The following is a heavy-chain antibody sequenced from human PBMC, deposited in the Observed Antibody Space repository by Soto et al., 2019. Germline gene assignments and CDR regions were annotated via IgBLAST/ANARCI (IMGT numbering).Heavy chain of an antibody. CDR2: IYYSGST. D-gene: IGHD2-15*01. V-gene: IGHV4-30-4*01. J-gene: IGHJ6*02. Sequence: PSETLSLTCTVSGGSISSGDYYWSWIRQPPGKGLEWIGYIYYSGSTYYNPSLKSRVTISVDTSKNQLSLKLSSVTAADTAVYYCARVVVAATGSLHLYYYYGMDVWGQGTTVTVSS. CDR3: ARVVVAATGSLHLYYYYGMDV. CDR1: GGSISSGDYY.